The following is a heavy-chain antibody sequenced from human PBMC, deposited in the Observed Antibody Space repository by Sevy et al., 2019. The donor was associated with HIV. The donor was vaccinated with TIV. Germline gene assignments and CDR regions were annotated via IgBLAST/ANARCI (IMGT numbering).Heavy chain of an antibody. CDR2: IYYTGST. CDR1: GGSISSYY. CDR3: ASELISGRYYGMDA. Sequence: SETLSLTCTVSGGSISSYYWSWIRQPPGKGLEWIGYIYYTGSTNYNPSLKSRVTISVDTSKNQFSLKLSSVTAADTAVYYCASELISGRYYGMDAWGQGTTVTVSS. V-gene: IGHV4-59*01. J-gene: IGHJ6*02. D-gene: IGHD6-19*01.